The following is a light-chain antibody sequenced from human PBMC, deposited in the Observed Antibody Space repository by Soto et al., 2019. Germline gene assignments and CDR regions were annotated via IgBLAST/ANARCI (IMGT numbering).Light chain of an antibody. V-gene: IGLV2-14*01. CDR1: SSDVGGYNY. Sequence: QSALTQPASVSGSPGQSITISCTGTSSDVGGYNYVSWYQQRPGKAPKLLIYEVSNRPSGVSYRFSGSKSGNTASLTISTLQAEDEADYYCSSYTTVSTVVFGGGTKVTVL. CDR3: SSYTTVSTVV. CDR2: EVS. J-gene: IGLJ2*01.